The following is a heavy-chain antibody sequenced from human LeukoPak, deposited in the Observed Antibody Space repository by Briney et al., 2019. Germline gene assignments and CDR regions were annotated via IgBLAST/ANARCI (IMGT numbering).Heavy chain of an antibody. CDR3: AKVRYSSGPDTYYFDY. Sequence: GGSLRLSCAASGLAFSSYAMSWVRQAPGKGLEWVSTISVASNTFYADSVKGRFTISRDNSRNTVYLQMNSLRAEDTAVYYCAKVRYSSGPDTYYFDYWGQGTLVTVSS. CDR2: ISVASNT. V-gene: IGHV3-23*01. CDR1: GLAFSSYA. D-gene: IGHD6-19*01. J-gene: IGHJ4*02.